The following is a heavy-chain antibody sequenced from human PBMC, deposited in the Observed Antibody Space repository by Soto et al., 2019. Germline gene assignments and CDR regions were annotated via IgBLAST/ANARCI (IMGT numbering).Heavy chain of an antibody. CDR1: GFTFSSHA. CDR2: ISGSGGST. J-gene: IGHJ4*02. V-gene: IGHV3-23*01. CDR3: AKDPDSYYYGSGSYPYYFDY. D-gene: IGHD3-10*01. Sequence: GGSLRLSCAASGFTFSSHAMSWVRQAPGKGLEWVSAISGSGGSTYYADSVKGRFTISRDNSKNTLYLQMNSLRAEDTAVYYCAKDPDSYYYGSGSYPYYFDYWGQGTLVTVSS.